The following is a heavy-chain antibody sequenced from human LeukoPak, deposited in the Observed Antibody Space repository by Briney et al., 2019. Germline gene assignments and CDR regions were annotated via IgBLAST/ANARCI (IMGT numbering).Heavy chain of an antibody. CDR3: ARGGYTKFDY. CDR2: ISSSGSAI. D-gene: IGHD5-12*01. Sequence: PGGSLRLSCAASGFTFSDYYLSWIRQAPGKGLEWISYISSSGSAIYYAASVKGRFTISRDNAKNTLYLQMNSLRAEDTAVYYCARGGYTKFDYWGQGTLVTVSS. V-gene: IGHV3-11*01. J-gene: IGHJ4*02. CDR1: GFTFSDYY.